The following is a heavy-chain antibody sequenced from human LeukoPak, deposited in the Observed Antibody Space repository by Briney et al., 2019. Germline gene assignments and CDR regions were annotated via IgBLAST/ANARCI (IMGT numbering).Heavy chain of an antibody. D-gene: IGHD6-19*01. Sequence: PSETLSLTCTVSGGSISSYYWSWIRQPPGKGLEWIGYIYYSGSTNYNPSLKSRATISVDTSKNQFSLKLSSVTAADTAVYYCARSNSGWYYFDYWGQGTLVTVSS. CDR2: IYYSGST. J-gene: IGHJ4*02. CDR3: ARSNSGWYYFDY. V-gene: IGHV4-59*01. CDR1: GGSISSYY.